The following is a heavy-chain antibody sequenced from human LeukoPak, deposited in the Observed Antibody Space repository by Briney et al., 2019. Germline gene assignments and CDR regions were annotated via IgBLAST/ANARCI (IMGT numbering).Heavy chain of an antibody. CDR3: AKDQAIVVVSFDY. D-gene: IGHD3-22*01. V-gene: IGHV3-11*04. J-gene: IGHJ4*02. Sequence: GGSLRLSCEASGFNFSDYYMSWIRQAPGKGLEWLSYISTSSNTIYYAESVKGRFTISRDNAKNSLYLQMNSLRAEDTAVYYCAKDQAIVVVSFDYWGQGTLVTVSS. CDR1: GFNFSDYY. CDR2: ISTSSNTI.